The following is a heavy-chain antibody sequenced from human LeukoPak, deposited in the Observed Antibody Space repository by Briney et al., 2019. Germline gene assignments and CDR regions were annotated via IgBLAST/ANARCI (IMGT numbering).Heavy chain of an antibody. J-gene: IGHJ5*02. Sequence: PSEKLSLTCAVYGGSFSGYYWSWIRQPPGKGLEWIGEINHSGSTNYNPALKSRVTISVDTSKNQFSLKLSSVTAADTAVYYCARALRDIVVVPAANHWFDPWGQGTLVTVSS. CDR3: ARALRDIVVVPAANHWFDP. V-gene: IGHV4-34*01. CDR1: GGSFSGYY. CDR2: INHSGST. D-gene: IGHD2-2*01.